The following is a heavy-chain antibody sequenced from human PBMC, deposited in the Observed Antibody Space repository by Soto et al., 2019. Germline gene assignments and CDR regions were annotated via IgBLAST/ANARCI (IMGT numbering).Heavy chain of an antibody. CDR3: ANYPGKSRDY. Sequence: SETLSLTCTASGGSISSSRYYWGWIRQPPGKGLEWIGSMYYSGSTSYIPYLKSRVTISVYTSKNQFSLMLSSVTAADPAVYYDANYPGKSRDYWGKVNQITVS. CDR1: GGSISSSRYY. D-gene: IGHD1-7*01. V-gene: IGHV4-39*01. CDR2: MYYSGST. J-gene: IGHJ4*02.